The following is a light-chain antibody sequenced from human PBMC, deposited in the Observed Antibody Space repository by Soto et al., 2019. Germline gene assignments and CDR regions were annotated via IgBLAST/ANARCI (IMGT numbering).Light chain of an antibody. Sequence: QSVLTQSPSASASLGASVKLTCTLSSGHSSYAIAWHQQQPEKGPRYLMKLNSDGSHSKGDGIPDRFSGSSSGAERYLIISRLQSEDEADYYCQPWGTGIHVFGTGTKLTVL. J-gene: IGLJ1*01. CDR2: LNSDGSH. V-gene: IGLV4-69*01. CDR3: QPWGTGIHV. CDR1: SGHSSYA.